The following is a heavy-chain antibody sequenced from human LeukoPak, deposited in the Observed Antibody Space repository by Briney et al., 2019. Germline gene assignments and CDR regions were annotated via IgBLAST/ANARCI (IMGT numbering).Heavy chain of an antibody. CDR2: IKQDGSEK. Sequence: GGSLRLSCAASGLTFSRYWMNWVRQAPGKGLEWVANIKQDGSEKYYVDSVKGRFIISRDNAKNSLYLQMNSLRAEDTAVYYCARGHRGIYSPFDYWGQGTLVTVSS. CDR1: GLTFSRYW. D-gene: IGHD2-21*01. V-gene: IGHV3-7*01. CDR3: ARGHRGIYSPFDY. J-gene: IGHJ4*02.